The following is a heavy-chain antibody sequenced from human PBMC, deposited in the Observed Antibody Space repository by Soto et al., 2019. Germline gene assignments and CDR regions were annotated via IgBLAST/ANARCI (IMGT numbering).Heavy chain of an antibody. Sequence: VQLQESGPGLVMPSGTLSLTCAVSGASISSGNWWSWVRQPPGKGLEWIGEIFESGSTNYNPSLKSLSTIAVDTSKNPFSLKVSSVPAGVTAVYYCARVSPVRQLDYWGQGTLVTVSS. CDR2: IFESGST. CDR3: ARVSPVRQLDY. V-gene: IGHV4-4*02. CDR1: GASISSGNW. J-gene: IGHJ4*02.